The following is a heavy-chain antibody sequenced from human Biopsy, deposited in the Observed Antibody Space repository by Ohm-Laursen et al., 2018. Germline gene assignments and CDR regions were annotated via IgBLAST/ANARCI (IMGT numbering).Heavy chain of an antibody. V-gene: IGHV1-46*01. Sequence: ASVKVSCKGSEFSFSRYDMHWVRQAPGRGLEWMGIISPSGGGTMDTQKFQDRLTMTRDTSTSTVHMELKSLRSEDTAVYYCARGSPRRVSIFEASIYWFDTWGQGTLVTVSS. CDR1: EFSFSRYD. CDR3: ARGSPRRVSIFEASIYWFDT. D-gene: IGHD6-6*01. CDR2: ISPSGGGT. J-gene: IGHJ5*02.